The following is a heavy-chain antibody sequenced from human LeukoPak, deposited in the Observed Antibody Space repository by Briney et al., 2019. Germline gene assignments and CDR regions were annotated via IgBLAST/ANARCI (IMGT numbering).Heavy chain of an antibody. CDR2: IYYSGST. CDR3: ARGRNWETFYHYCMDV. J-gene: IGHJ6*03. Sequence: SETLSLTCTVSGGSISSSSYYWGWIRQPPGKGLEWIGSIYYSGSTYYNPSLKSRVTISVDTSKNQFSLKLSSVTAADTAVYYCARGRNWETFYHYCMDVWGKGTTVTVSS. CDR1: GGSISSSSYY. V-gene: IGHV4-39*07. D-gene: IGHD1-14*01.